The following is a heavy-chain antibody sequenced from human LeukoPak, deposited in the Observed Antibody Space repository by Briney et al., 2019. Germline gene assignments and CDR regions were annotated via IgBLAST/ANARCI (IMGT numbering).Heavy chain of an antibody. CDR2: IYTIGST. CDR3: ARSKDETYYDFWSGYPRYFDL. V-gene: IGHV4-4*07. D-gene: IGHD3-3*01. CDR1: GGSISSYY. J-gene: IGHJ2*01. Sequence: KSSETLSVTCTDRGGSISSYYWSCIRQPAGKGLEWIGRIYTIGSTNYNPSLKSRVTMSVDTYTKQFSLKLSSVTAADTAVYYCARSKDETYYDFWSGYPRYFDLWGRGTLVTVSS.